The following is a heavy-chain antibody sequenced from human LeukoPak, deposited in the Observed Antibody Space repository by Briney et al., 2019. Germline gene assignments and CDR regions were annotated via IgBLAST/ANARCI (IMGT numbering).Heavy chain of an antibody. CDR3: ARVSVTSGWTYDH. Sequence: PSETLSLTCAVSGYSISSSSYYWGWIRQPPGKGLEWIGEINHSGSTSYNPSLKSRVTTSVDTSNKQFSLKLSSITAADTAVYYCARVSVTSGWTYDHWGQGALVTVSS. CDR2: INHSGST. CDR1: GYSISSSSYY. V-gene: IGHV4-39*07. D-gene: IGHD2-2*01. J-gene: IGHJ4*02.